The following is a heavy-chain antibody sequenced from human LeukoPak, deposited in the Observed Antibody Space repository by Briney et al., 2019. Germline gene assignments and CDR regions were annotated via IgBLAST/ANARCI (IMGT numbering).Heavy chain of an antibody. Sequence: SETLSLTCTVSGGSISSGNYYWSWIRQPPGKGLEWIGYIYYSGSTYYNPSLKSRVTISVDTSKNQFSLKLSSVTAADTAVYYCARDKRDTVYFDYWGQGTLVTVSS. CDR3: ARDKRDTVYFDY. CDR1: GGSISSGNYY. V-gene: IGHV4-30-4*08. D-gene: IGHD5-18*01. CDR2: IYYSGST. J-gene: IGHJ4*02.